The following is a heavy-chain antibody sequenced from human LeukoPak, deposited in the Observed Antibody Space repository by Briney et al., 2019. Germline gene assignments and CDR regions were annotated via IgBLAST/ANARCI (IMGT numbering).Heavy chain of an antibody. CDR1: GFTFSNYA. CDR3: ARDWDGVRGVKMDS. J-gene: IGHJ5*01. Sequence: GGSLRLSCAASGFTFSNYAMQWVRQAPGKGLEWVAVISYDGTNRYYADSVKGRFTISRDNSKNTVYLQMNSLSAEDMAVYYCARDWDGVRGVKMDSWGQGTLVIVSS. V-gene: IGHV3-30-3*01. D-gene: IGHD3-10*01. CDR2: ISYDGTNR.